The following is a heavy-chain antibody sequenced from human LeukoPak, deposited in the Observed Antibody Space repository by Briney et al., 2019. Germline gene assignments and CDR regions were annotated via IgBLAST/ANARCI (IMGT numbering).Heavy chain of an antibody. Sequence: PSETLSLTXTVSGYSISSGYYWGWIRQPPGKGLEWIGSIYHSGSSYYNPPLKSRVTISVDTSKNQFSLKLSSVTAADTAVYYCARGGNSKNWFDPWGQGTLVTVSS. CDR1: GYSISSGYY. CDR2: IYHSGSS. J-gene: IGHJ5*02. V-gene: IGHV4-38-2*02. CDR3: ARGGNSKNWFDP. D-gene: IGHD1-1*01.